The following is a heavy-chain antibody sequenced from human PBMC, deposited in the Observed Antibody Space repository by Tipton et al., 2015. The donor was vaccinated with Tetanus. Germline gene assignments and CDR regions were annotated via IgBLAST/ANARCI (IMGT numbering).Heavy chain of an antibody. V-gene: IGHV1-69*01. J-gene: IGHJ4*02. CDR3: AKVRRGIVATIFDS. CDR2: VIPIFGTP. Sequence: QVQLVQSGAEVKKPGSSVKVSCKASGGTFSNYAINWVRQAPGQGLEWVGGVIPIFGTPDYAQTFQGRVTVTADESTSTAYMELSSLRSEDTAIYYCAKVRRGIVATIFDSWGQGTLVTVSS. D-gene: IGHD5-12*01. CDR1: GGTFSNYA.